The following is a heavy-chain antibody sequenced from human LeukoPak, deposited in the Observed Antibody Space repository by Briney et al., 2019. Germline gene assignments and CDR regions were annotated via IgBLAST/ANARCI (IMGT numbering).Heavy chain of an antibody. CDR2: IYYSGST. CDR3: ARGQDIASYWGYYYMDV. V-gene: IGHV4-59*01. CDR1: GGSISSDY. Sequence: SETLSLTCTVSGGSISSDYWSWIRQPPGKGLEWIGYIYYSGSTNHNPSLKSRVTISVDTSKNQFSLKLSSMTAADTAVYYCARGQDIASYWGYYYMDVWGKGTTVTVSS. D-gene: IGHD5/OR15-5a*01. J-gene: IGHJ6*03.